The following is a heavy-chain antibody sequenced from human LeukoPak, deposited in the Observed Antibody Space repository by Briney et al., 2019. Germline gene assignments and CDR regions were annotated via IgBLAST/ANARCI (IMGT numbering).Heavy chain of an antibody. D-gene: IGHD3-9*01. CDR1: GGSFSGYY. CDR2: INHSGST. J-gene: IGHJ4*02. V-gene: IGHV4-34*01. CDR3: ASMGYFDWSSPFDY. Sequence: PSETLSPTCAVYGGSFSGYYWSWIRQPPGKGLEWIGEINHSGSTNYNPSLKSRVTISVDTSKNQFSLKLSSVTAADTAVYYCASMGYFDWSSPFDYWGQGTLVTVSS.